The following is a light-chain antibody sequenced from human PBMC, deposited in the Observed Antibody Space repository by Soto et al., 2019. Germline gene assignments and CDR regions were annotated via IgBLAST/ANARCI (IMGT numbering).Light chain of an antibody. CDR1: QSVASSY. V-gene: IGKV3D-20*02. CDR3: QQRSNWPLT. CDR2: GAS. Sequence: EIVLTQSPVTLSLSPGERATLSCRASQSVASSYLAWYQQKPGQAPRLLIYGASSGATGIPDRFSGSGSGTDFTLTISRLEPEDFAVYYCQQRSNWPLTFGGGTKVEIK. J-gene: IGKJ4*01.